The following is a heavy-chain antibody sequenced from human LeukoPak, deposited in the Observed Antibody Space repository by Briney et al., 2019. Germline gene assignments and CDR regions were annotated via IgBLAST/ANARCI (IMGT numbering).Heavy chain of an antibody. J-gene: IGHJ5*02. V-gene: IGHV1-18*04. D-gene: IGHD2-15*01. Sequence: ASVKVSCKASGYTFTGYYMHWVRQAPGQGLEWMGWISAYNGNTNYAQKLQGRVTMTTDTSTSTAYMELRSLRSDDTAVYYCARDPRYCSGGSCYRMIYWFDPWGQGTLVTVSS. CDR3: ARDPRYCSGGSCYRMIYWFDP. CDR2: ISAYNGNT. CDR1: GYTFTGYY.